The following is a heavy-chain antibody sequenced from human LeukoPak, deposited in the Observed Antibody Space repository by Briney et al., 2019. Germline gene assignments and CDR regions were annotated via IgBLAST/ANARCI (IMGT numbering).Heavy chain of an antibody. CDR1: GFSFTNSW. V-gene: IGHV3-7*01. D-gene: IGHD1-26*01. Sequence: GGCLRLSCAASGFSFTNSWMAWVRQALGMGLEWVANIKQDGSTKHYADSLKGRVTISRDNPKNSLYLQMISLRADDTAVYYCARDTDGSLDYWGQGILVTVAS. J-gene: IGHJ4*02. CDR2: IKQDGSTK. CDR3: ARDTDGSLDY.